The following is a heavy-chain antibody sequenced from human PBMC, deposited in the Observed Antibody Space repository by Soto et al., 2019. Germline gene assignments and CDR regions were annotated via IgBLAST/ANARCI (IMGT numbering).Heavy chain of an antibody. J-gene: IGHJ3*02. Sequence: GGSLRLSCAASGFTFSSYGMNWVRQAPGKGLEWVAVISYDGSNKYYADSVKGRFTISRDKSKNTLYLQMNSLRAQDTAVYYCAKTRITMTNSWDIWGQGTMGTVS. CDR2: ISYDGSNK. CDR3: AKTRITMTNSWDI. V-gene: IGHV3-30*18. D-gene: IGHD3-22*01. CDR1: GFTFSSYG.